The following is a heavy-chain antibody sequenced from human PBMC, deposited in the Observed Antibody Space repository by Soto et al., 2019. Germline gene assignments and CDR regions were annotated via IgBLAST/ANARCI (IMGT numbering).Heavy chain of an antibody. CDR3: ARVPYCSGGSCYSARFDY. CDR1: GGTFSSYT. Sequence: QVQLVQSGAEVKKPGSSVKVSCKASGGTFSSYTISWVRQAPGQGLEWMGRIIPILGIANYAQKFQGRVTITADKPTSTAYMELSSLRSEDTAVYYCARVPYCSGGSCYSARFDYWGQGTLVTVSS. CDR2: IIPILGIA. J-gene: IGHJ4*02. D-gene: IGHD2-15*01. V-gene: IGHV1-69*02.